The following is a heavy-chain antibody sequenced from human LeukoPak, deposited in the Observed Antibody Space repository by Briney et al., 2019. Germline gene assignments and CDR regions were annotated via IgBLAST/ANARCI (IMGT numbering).Heavy chain of an antibody. D-gene: IGHD3-22*01. CDR3: ARVQSSRYYYDSSQDAFDI. CDR1: GYTFTNYY. Sequence: ASVTVSCKASGYTFTNYYMHWVRQAPGQGLEWMGWIDPNTGDTNYSQNIQGRATMTRDTSINTAYMEFTSLGSDDTAVYYCARVQSSRYYYDSSQDAFDIWGQGTMVTVSS. J-gene: IGHJ3*02. V-gene: IGHV1-2*02. CDR2: IDPNTGDT.